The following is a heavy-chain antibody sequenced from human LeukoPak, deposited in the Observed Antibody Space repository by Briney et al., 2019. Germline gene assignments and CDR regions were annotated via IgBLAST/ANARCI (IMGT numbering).Heavy chain of an antibody. CDR2: ISGSGGST. V-gene: IGHV3-23*01. Sequence: PGGSLRLSCAASGFTFSSYAMSWVRQAPGKGLEWVSAISGSGGSTYYADSVKGRFTISRDNSKNTLYLQMNSLRAEDTAVYYCARDQQPYCTGGACYRKAYGMDVWGQGTTVTVSS. D-gene: IGHD2-8*02. CDR3: ARDQQPYCTGGACYRKAYGMDV. J-gene: IGHJ6*02. CDR1: GFTFSSYA.